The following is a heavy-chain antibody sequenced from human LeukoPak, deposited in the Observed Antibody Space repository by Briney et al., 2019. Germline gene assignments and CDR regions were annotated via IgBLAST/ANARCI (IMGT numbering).Heavy chain of an antibody. CDR1: GFTFSSYA. V-gene: IGHV3-30-3*01. J-gene: IGHJ4*02. Sequence: GGSLRLSCAASGFTFSSYAMHWVRQAPVKGLEWVAVISYDGSNKYYADSVKGRFTISRDNSKNTLYLQMNSLRAEDTAVYYCARAYYWGQGTLVTVSS. CDR2: ISYDGSNK. CDR3: ARAYY.